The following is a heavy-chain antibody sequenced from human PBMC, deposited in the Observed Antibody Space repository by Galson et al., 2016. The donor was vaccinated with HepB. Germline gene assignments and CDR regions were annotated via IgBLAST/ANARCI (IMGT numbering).Heavy chain of an antibody. CDR2: INDRGDST. CDR1: EFTFSNYA. Sequence: SLRLSCAASEFTFSNYAMSWVRQAPGKGLEWVSSINDRGDSTYYEDSVKGRSTISRDSSKNTLCLQMNSLRAEDTAVYYCAKDYPQPPWWWGQETLVTVSS. CDR3: AKDYPQPPWW. D-gene: IGHD2-15*01. J-gene: IGHJ4*02. V-gene: IGHV3-23*01.